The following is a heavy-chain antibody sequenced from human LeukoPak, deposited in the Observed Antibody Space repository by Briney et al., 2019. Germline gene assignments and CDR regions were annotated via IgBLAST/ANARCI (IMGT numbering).Heavy chain of an antibody. Sequence: GGSLRLSCAASGFTFSSYAMSWVRQAPGKGLEWVSAISGSGGSTYYADSVKGRFTTSRDNAKNSLFLQMNSLRAEDTAVYYCARDVQSGWYFDSWGQGTLVTVTS. D-gene: IGHD3-10*01. CDR3: ARDVQSGWYFDS. CDR1: GFTFSSYA. J-gene: IGHJ4*02. CDR2: ISGSGGST. V-gene: IGHV3-23*01.